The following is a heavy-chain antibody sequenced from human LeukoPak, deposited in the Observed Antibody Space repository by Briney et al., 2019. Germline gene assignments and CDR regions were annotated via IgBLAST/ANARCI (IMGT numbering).Heavy chain of an antibody. Sequence: ASVKVSCRASGYTFTNYYMHWVRQAPGQGLEWMGIINPSGGSTTYAQKFQDRVTMTRDMSTSTVYMELSSLRSEYTAVYYCARNRWLDCWGQGTLVTVPS. V-gene: IGHV1-46*01. CDR1: GYTFTNYY. CDR2: INPSGGST. CDR3: ARNRWLDC. D-gene: IGHD5-24*01. J-gene: IGHJ4*02.